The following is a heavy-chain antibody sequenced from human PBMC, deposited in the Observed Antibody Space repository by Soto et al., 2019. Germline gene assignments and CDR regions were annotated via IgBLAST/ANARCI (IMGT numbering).Heavy chain of an antibody. Sequence: ASVKVSCKASGYTFTSYDINWVRQATGQGLEWMGWMNPNSGNTGYAQKFQGRVTMARNTPISTAYMELSSLRSEDTAVYYCARGLVDTIFGVVILSDDAFDIWGQGTMVTVSS. V-gene: IGHV1-8*01. J-gene: IGHJ3*02. CDR2: MNPNSGNT. CDR1: GYTFTSYD. D-gene: IGHD3-3*01. CDR3: ARGLVDTIFGVVILSDDAFDI.